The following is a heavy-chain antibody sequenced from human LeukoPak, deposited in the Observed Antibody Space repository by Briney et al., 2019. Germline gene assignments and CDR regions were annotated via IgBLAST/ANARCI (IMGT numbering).Heavy chain of an antibody. J-gene: IGHJ6*03. D-gene: IGHD5-24*01. V-gene: IGHV1-18*01. CDR1: GYTFNSYG. CDR2: ISVYNGNT. Sequence: ASVTVSFKASGYTFNSYGISWVRQAPGQGLEWMGWISVYNGNTNYAQKFQGRVTMTTDTSTSTAYMELRSLRSDDTAVYYCARDPVEMATISDYMDVWGKGTTVTISS. CDR3: ARDPVEMATISDYMDV.